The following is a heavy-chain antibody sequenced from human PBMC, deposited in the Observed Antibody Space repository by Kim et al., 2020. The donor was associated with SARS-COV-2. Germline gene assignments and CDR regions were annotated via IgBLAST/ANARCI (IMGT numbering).Heavy chain of an antibody. V-gene: IGHV4-59*03. CDR2: IHHTGTT. J-gene: IGHJ4*02. CDR1: SASFSENY. D-gene: IGHD3-22*01. CDR3: VSKRADSSGFIDS. Sequence: SETLSLTCSVASASFSENYWSWIRQPPGRGPEWIGYIHHTGTTNYNPSLKSRVAISVDSSKNQFSLNLNSMTTADTAVYYCVSKRADSSGFIDSWGQGTLVTVSS.